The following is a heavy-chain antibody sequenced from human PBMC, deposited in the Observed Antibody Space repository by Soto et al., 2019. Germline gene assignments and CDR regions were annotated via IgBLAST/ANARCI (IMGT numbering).Heavy chain of an antibody. CDR3: AKEGRFLEWLSPSRPFDY. V-gene: IGHV3-9*01. D-gene: IGHD3-3*01. CDR2: IRWNSGSI. Sequence: GGSLRLSCAASGFTFDDYAMHWVRQAPGKGLEWVSGIRWNSGSIGYADSVKGRFTISRDNAKNSLYLQMNSLRAEDTALYYCAKEGRFLEWLSPSRPFDYWGQGTLVTVSS. J-gene: IGHJ4*02. CDR1: GFTFDDYA.